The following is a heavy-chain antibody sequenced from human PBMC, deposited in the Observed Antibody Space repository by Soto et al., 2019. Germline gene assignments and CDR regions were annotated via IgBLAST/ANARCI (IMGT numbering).Heavy chain of an antibody. CDR1: GYTFTGHH. D-gene: IGHD2-15*01. Sequence: QVQLEQSGAEVKTPGASVKVSCKTSGYTFTGHHIHWVRQAPGQGLEWMGWINPISGGTKYREKFQGRVSITRDESSSTAYMELSSLTSDDSAVYYCAKDGRHCSGGSCPQGHWGQGTLVTVSS. V-gene: IGHV1-2*02. CDR2: INPISGGT. J-gene: IGHJ4*02. CDR3: AKDGRHCSGGSCPQGH.